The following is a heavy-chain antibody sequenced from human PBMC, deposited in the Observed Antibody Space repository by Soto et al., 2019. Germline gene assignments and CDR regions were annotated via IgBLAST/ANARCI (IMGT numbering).Heavy chain of an antibody. CDR3: ARAVYYDFWSGYSGGPSPGWFDP. Sequence: ASVKVSCKASGYTFTSYDINWVRQATGQGLEWMGWMNPNSGNTGYAQKFQGRVTMTRNTSISTAYMELSSLRSEDTAVYYCARAVYYDFWSGYSGGPSPGWFDPWGQGTLVTVSS. D-gene: IGHD3-3*01. J-gene: IGHJ5*02. V-gene: IGHV1-8*01. CDR1: GYTFTSYD. CDR2: MNPNSGNT.